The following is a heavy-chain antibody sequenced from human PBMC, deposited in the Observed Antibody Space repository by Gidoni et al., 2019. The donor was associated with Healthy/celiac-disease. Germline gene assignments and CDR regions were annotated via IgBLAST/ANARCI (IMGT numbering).Heavy chain of an antibody. V-gene: IGHV1-69*01. J-gene: IGHJ5*02. CDR1: GGTFSSYA. D-gene: IGHD3-22*01. Sequence: QVQLVQSGAEVTKPGSSVKFSCKASGGTFSSYAISSVRQAPGQGLEWMGGIIPIFGTANYAQKFQGRVTITADESTSTAYMELSSLRSEDTAVYYCAREDYYDSSGPGWFDPWGQGTLVTVSA. CDR3: AREDYYDSSGPGWFDP. CDR2: IIPIFGTA.